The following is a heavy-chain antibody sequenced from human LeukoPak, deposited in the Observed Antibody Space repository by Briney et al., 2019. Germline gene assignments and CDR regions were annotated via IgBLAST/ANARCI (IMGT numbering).Heavy chain of an antibody. CDR1: GYTFTGYY. Sequence: GASVKVSCKASGYTFTGYYMHWVRQAPGQGLEWMGWINPNSGGTNYAQKFQGRATMTRDTSISTAYMELSGLRSDDTAVYYCARDGSGYSLYYYMDVWGKGTTVTVSS. J-gene: IGHJ6*03. CDR3: ARDGSGYSLYYYMDV. D-gene: IGHD3-3*01. V-gene: IGHV1-2*02. CDR2: INPNSGGT.